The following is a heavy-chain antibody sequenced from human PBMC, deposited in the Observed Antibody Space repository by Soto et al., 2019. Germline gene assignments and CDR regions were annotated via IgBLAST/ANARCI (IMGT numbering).Heavy chain of an antibody. CDR1: GFTFSSYA. Sequence: GGSLRLSCAASGFTFSSYAMSWGRQALGKGMEWVSAISGSGGSTYYADSVKGRFTITRDNSKSTLYLQMSSLRAEDTAVYYCARDRVAVADTADHDAFYICAQGTIDTGS. CDR3: ARDRVAVADTADHDAFYI. D-gene: IGHD6-19*01. V-gene: IGHV3-23*01. CDR2: ISGSGGST. J-gene: IGHJ3*02.